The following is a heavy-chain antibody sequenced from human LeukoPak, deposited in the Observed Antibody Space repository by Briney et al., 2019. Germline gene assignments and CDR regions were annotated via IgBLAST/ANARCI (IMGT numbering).Heavy chain of an antibody. V-gene: IGHV1-69*06. Sequence: ASVKVSCKASGGTFSSYAISWVRQAPGQGLEWMGGIIPIFGTANYAQKFQGRVTITADKSTSTAYMELSSLRSEDTAVYYCAREGTVTTWFRPNWFDPWGQGTLVTVSS. CDR2: IIPIFGTA. CDR3: AREGTVTTWFRPNWFDP. J-gene: IGHJ5*02. D-gene: IGHD4-17*01. CDR1: GGTFSSYA.